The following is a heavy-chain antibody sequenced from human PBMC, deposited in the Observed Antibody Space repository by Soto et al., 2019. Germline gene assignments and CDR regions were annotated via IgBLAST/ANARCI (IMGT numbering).Heavy chain of an antibody. V-gene: IGHV4-59*01. J-gene: IGHJ4*02. D-gene: IGHD6-6*01. CDR3: ARSIAVPSSHIDH. CDR1: GGSMSGYY. Sequence: QVQLQESGPGLVKPSETLSLTCRVSGGSMSGYYWSWIRQAPGKGLEWIGSVYYTGSTTYNPSLQSRVTISVDTSNTQFSLSLRLATAADTAVYFCARSIAVPSSHIDHWGQGIRVTVSS. CDR2: VYYTGST.